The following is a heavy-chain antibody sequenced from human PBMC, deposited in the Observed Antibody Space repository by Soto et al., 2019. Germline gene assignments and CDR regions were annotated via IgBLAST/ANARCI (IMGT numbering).Heavy chain of an antibody. V-gene: IGHV3-7*05. CDR2: IEHDGSEK. J-gene: IGHJ4*02. D-gene: IGHD6-13*01. CDR3: ARDPGRANIRFNYFDN. Sequence: EVQLVESGGTLVQPGGSLRLSCAVSGFTFSNYCMTWVRQAPGKGLEWVASIEHDGSEKYFVDSVKGRFTISRDNATNSLFLQLNTLRAEDTAVYYCARDPGRANIRFNYFDNWGQGTLVTVPS. CDR1: GFTFSNYC.